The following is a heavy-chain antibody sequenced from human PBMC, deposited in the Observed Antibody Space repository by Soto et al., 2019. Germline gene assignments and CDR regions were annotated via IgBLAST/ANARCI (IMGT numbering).Heavy chain of an antibody. J-gene: IGHJ2*01. CDR1: GFTFSSYS. D-gene: IGHD1-1*01. V-gene: IGHV3-21*01. CDR2: ISSSSSYI. Sequence: EVQLVESGGGLVKPGGSLRLSCAASGFTFSSYSMNWVRQAPGKGLEWVSSISSSSSYIYYADSVKGRFTISRDNAKNSLYLQMNSLRAEDTAVYYCARGRPALNPRLSYWYFDLWGRGTLVTVSS. CDR3: ARGRPALNPRLSYWYFDL.